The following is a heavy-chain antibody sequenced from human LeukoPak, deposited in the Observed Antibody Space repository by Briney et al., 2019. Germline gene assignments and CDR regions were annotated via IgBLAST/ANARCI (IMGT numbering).Heavy chain of an antibody. V-gene: IGHV4-34*01. CDR1: GGSFSGYY. Sequence: SETLSLTCAVYGGSFSGYYWSWIRQPPGKGLEWTGEVNHSGSTNYNPSLKSRVTISVDTSKNQFSLKLSSVTAADTAVYYCARDTEMAYFDYWGQGTLVTVSS. D-gene: IGHD5-24*01. J-gene: IGHJ4*02. CDR2: VNHSGST. CDR3: ARDTEMAYFDY.